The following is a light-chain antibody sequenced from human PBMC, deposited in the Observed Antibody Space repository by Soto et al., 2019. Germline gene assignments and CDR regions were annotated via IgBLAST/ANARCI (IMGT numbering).Light chain of an antibody. J-gene: IGKJ5*01. CDR1: QSVSRF. CDR2: DAS. Sequence: EIVLTQSPATLSFSPGERATLSCRASQSVSRFLVWYQQKPGQPPRLLIYDASNRATGVPARFSGSGSGTYFTLTISSLEPEDFAAYYCQQRSTWPPTFGQGTRLEIK. CDR3: QQRSTWPPT. V-gene: IGKV3-11*01.